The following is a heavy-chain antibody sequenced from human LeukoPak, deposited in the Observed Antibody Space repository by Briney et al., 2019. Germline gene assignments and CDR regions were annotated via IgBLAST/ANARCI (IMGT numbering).Heavy chain of an antibody. CDR2: ISAYNGNT. Sequence: ASVKVSCRTSGYSFTNFGISWVRQAPGQGLEWMGWISAYNGNTDYAQKLQGRVTMTTDTSTSTAYMELRSLRSDDTAVYYCTRDLGSRPLIIFFDYWGQGTVVTVSS. V-gene: IGHV1-18*01. J-gene: IGHJ4*02. CDR3: TRDLGSRPLIIFFDY. D-gene: IGHD2/OR15-2a*01. CDR1: GYSFTNFG.